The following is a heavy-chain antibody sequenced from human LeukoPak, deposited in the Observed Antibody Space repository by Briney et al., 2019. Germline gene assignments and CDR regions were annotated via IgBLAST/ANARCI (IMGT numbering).Heavy chain of an antibody. J-gene: IGHJ5*02. CDR3: ARQRVLYYYGSNWFDP. D-gene: IGHD3-10*01. CDR1: GGSFSGYY. CDR2: INHSGST. Sequence: KTSETLSLTCAVYGGSFSGYYWSWIRQPPGKGLKWIGEINHSGSTNYNPSLKSRVTISVDTSKNQFSLKLSSVTAADTAVYYCARQRVLYYYGSNWFDPWGQGTLVTVSS. V-gene: IGHV4-34*01.